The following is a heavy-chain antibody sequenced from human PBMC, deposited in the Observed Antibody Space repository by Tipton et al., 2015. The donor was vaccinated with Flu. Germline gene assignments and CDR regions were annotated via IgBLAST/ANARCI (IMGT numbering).Heavy chain of an antibody. Sequence: TLSLTCSVSGDSMGSDYYWGWIRQPPGKGLEWIGNIHRSGNTYRSPSLKSRVSISVDTSKNQFSLQLSSVTAADTAVYYCARDPTEIPYYYSHMDVWGQGTTVTVSS. V-gene: IGHV4-38-2*02. CDR2: IHRSGNT. J-gene: IGHJ6*02. CDR3: ARDPTEIPYYYSHMDV. CDR1: GDSMGSDYY.